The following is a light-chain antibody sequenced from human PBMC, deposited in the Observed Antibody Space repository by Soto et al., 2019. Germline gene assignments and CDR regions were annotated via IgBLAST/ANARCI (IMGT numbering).Light chain of an antibody. CDR1: QNFGKTF. Sequence: EIVLTQSPGTLSLSPGERATLSCRASQNFGKTFLAWYQQKPGQAPRLLIYGASIRATGIPDRFSVSGSETDFTLTISRLEPEDFAVYYCQPYGSSPSTFGKGTKLEI. CDR3: QPYGSSPST. CDR2: GAS. V-gene: IGKV3-20*01. J-gene: IGKJ2*01.